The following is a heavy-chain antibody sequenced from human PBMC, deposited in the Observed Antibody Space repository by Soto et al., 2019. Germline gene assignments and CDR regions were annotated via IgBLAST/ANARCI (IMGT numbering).Heavy chain of an antibody. CDR2: MNPNSGNT. Sequence: QVQLVQSGAEVKKPGASVKVSCKASGYTFPSYDINWVRQATGQGLGWMGWMNPNSGNTGYAQKFQGRVTMTRNTSISTAYMELSSLRSEDTAVYYCARERSAAGTGWFDPWGQGTLVTVSS. J-gene: IGHJ5*02. V-gene: IGHV1-8*01. CDR3: ARERSAAGTGWFDP. D-gene: IGHD6-13*01. CDR1: GYTFPSYD.